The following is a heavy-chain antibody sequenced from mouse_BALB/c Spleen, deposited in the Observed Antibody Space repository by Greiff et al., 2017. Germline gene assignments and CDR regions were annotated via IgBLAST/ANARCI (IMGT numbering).Heavy chain of an antibody. J-gene: IGHJ3*01. D-gene: IGHD2-4*01. CDR2: ISSGGSYT. Sequence: EVKLMESGGDLVKPGGSLKLSCAASGFTFSSYGMSWVRQTPDKRLEWVATISSGGSYTYYPDSVKGRFTISRDNAKNTLYLQMSSLKSEDTAMYYCARGGYDYLAWFAYWGQGTLVTVSA. CDR3: ARGGYDYLAWFAY. V-gene: IGHV5-6*01. CDR1: GFTFSSYG.